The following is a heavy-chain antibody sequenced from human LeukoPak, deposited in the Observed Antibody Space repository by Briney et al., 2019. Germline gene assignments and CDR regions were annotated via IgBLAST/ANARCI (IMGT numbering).Heavy chain of an antibody. Sequence: GGSLRLSCAASGFTFSRYAMSWVRQAPGKGLEWASSISGSGGNTYYADSVKGRFTISRDNSKNTLNLQMNSLRAEDTAVYYCVPSGANWFDPWGQGTLVTVSS. D-gene: IGHD3-10*01. CDR3: VPSGANWFDP. CDR2: ISGSGGNT. J-gene: IGHJ5*02. V-gene: IGHV3-23*01. CDR1: GFTFSRYA.